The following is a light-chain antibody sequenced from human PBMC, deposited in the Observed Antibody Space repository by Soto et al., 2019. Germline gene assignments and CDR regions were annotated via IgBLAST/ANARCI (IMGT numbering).Light chain of an antibody. J-gene: IGKJ1*01. V-gene: IGKV3D-15*01. Sequence: IVLTQSPGTLSLSPGERATLSCRASQSVNNFFAWYQQKPGQAPRLLIYDASYRAPGIPARFSGSGSGTEFTLTISSLQYEDFAEYHCQQYNNWTQTFGQGTKVDIK. CDR2: DAS. CDR1: QSVNNF. CDR3: QQYNNWTQT.